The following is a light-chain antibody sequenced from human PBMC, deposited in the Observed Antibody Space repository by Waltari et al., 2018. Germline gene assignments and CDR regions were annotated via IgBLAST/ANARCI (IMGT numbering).Light chain of an antibody. CDR1: STNIGGYNY. V-gene: IGLV2-11*01. J-gene: IGLJ1*01. CDR2: DVT. Sequence: QSALTQPRSVSGSPGQSVTLSCTGASTNIGGYNYVSWYQQHPGKAPKLIIYDVTKRPSGVPDRFSGSKSGDTASLTISGLQAEDEADYYCCSYAGTSPFGTGTKVTVL. CDR3: CSYAGTSP.